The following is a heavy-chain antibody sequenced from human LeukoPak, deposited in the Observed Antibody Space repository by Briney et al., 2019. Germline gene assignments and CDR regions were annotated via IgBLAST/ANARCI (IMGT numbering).Heavy chain of an antibody. CDR2: IKQDGNEK. CDR1: GFTFDRYW. D-gene: IGHD1-14*01. J-gene: IGHJ4*02. Sequence: PGGSLRLSCAASGFTFDRYWMSWVRQAPGKGLEWVANIKQDGNEKYYVGSVKGRFTISRDNAKNSLYLQMNSLRAEDTAVYYCARDPLTQNDYWGQGTLVSVSS. CDR3: ARDPLTQNDY. V-gene: IGHV3-7*01.